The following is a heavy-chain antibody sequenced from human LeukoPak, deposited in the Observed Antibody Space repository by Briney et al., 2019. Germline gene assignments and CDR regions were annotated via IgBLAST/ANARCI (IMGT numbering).Heavy chain of an antibody. V-gene: IGHV4-61*01. D-gene: IGHD6-13*01. Sequence: PSEPLSLTCTVSGGSISSSTYYWSWIRQPPGKGLEWIGYIYYSGSTNYNPSLKSRVTISVDTSKNQFSLKLSSVTAADTAVYYCARGLMMAVAGRGEFHYWGQGTLVTVSS. CDR3: ARGLMMAVAGRGEFHY. J-gene: IGHJ4*02. CDR1: GGSISSSTYY. CDR2: IYYSGST.